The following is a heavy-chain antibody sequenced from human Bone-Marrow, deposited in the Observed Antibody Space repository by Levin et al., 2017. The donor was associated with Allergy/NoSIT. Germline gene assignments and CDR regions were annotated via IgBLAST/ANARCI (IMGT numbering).Heavy chain of an antibody. J-gene: IGHJ4*02. D-gene: IGHD6-13*01. CDR2: VPHRGNNK. V-gene: IGHV3-30*02. CDR1: GFLFSDYG. Sequence: GESLKISCEASGFLFSDYGMHWVRQAPGKGLEWVAFVPHRGNNKYYGDSVKGRFTISRDNSRSTLSLLMASLTPDDTGLYYCAKDRQSWASPFYLDYWGRGTVVTISS. CDR3: AKDRQSWASPFYLDY.